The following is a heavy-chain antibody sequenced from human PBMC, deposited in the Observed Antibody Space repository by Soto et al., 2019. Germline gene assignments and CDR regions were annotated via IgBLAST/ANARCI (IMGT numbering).Heavy chain of an antibody. D-gene: IGHD6-19*01. V-gene: IGHV1-18*01. Sequence: QVQLVQSGAEVKKPGASVKVSCKSSGYTFTSYGISWVRQAPGQGLEWMGWINTYNGNTNYAQKLQGRVTMTTDTSTSTGYLALRSRRSDDPAVYYCAREGASGRGGLDYWGQGTLVTVSP. CDR1: GYTFTSYG. CDR3: AREGASGRGGLDY. J-gene: IGHJ4*02. CDR2: INTYNGNT.